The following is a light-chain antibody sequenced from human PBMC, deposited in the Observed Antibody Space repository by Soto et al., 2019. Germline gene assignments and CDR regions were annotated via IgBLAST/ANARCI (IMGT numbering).Light chain of an antibody. CDR3: SSYTSSTALA. Sequence: QSALTQPASVSGSAGQSITVSCTGTSSDIGGYNYVSWYQQHAGKAPKLMIYDVTHRPSGVSDRFSGSKSGNTASLTISGLQAEDEADYYCSSYTSSTALAFGGGTKVTVL. V-gene: IGLV2-14*03. CDR1: SSDIGGYNY. J-gene: IGLJ2*01. CDR2: DVT.